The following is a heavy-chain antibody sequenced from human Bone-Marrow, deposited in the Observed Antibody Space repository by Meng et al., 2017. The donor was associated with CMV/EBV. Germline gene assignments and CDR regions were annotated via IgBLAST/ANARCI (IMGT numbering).Heavy chain of an antibody. CDR2: TKGDESDK. CDR3: ARDWPALFDF. CDR1: GFTIGSEYW. J-gene: IGHJ4*02. V-gene: IGHV3-7*01. D-gene: IGHD2-15*01. Sequence: GESLKISCAASGFTIGSEYWMSWIRQAPGKGLEWVANTKGDESDKQYLDSVKGRFTISRDTAKNSVYLQMNNLRVEDTDVYYCARDWPALFDFWGQRTVVTVSS.